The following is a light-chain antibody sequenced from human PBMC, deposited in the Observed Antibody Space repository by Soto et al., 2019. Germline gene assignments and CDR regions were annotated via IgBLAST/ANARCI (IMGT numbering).Light chain of an antibody. CDR2: LGS. V-gene: IGKV2-28*01. CDR1: QSLLHNNGYNY. Sequence: DIVMTQSPLSLPVTPGEPAPISCRSSQSLLHNNGYNYLDWYLQKPGQSPQLLIYLGSNRASGVPDRFSGSGSGTDFTLKISRVEAEDVGVYYCMQALKTQFTFGPGTKVEIK. CDR3: MQALKTQFT. J-gene: IGKJ3*01.